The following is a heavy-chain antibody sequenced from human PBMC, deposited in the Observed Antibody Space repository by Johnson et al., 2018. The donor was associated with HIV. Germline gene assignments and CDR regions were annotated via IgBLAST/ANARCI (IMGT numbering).Heavy chain of an antibody. V-gene: IGHV3-30-3*01. D-gene: IGHD6-25*01. CDR1: GFTFSSYA. J-gene: IGHJ3*02. CDR3: ASDSRGYDAVDI. Sequence: QVQLVESGGGVVQPGRSLRLSCAASGFTFSSYAMNWVRQAPGKGLEWVAAISNDGNKKYYADSVKGRFTISRDNSKNTLFLQMNSLREEDTAVFFCASDSRGYDAVDIWGQGTMVTGSS. CDR2: ISNDGNKK.